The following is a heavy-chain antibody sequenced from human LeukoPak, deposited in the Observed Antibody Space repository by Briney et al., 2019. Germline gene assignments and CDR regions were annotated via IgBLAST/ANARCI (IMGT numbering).Heavy chain of an antibody. V-gene: IGHV3-21*01. CDR1: GFTVSSYS. CDR2: ISSSSSYI. Sequence: GGSLRLSCAASGFTVSSYSMNWVRQAPGKGLEWVSSISSSSSYIYYADSVKGRFTISRDNAKNSLYLQMNSLRAEDTAVYYCARDGYDFWSGPDIWGQGTMVTVSS. D-gene: IGHD3-3*01. CDR3: ARDGYDFWSGPDI. J-gene: IGHJ3*02.